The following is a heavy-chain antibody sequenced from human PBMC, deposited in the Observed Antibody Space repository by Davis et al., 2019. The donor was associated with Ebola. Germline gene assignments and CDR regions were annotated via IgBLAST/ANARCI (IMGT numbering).Heavy chain of an antibody. V-gene: IGHV4-59*01. J-gene: IGHJ6*04. CDR3: ARGTVLRFLEWADSGMDV. D-gene: IGHD3-3*01. CDR2: FYYGGST. CDR1: GGSINGFY. Sequence: SETLSLTCTVSGGSINGFYWSWIRQPPGKGLEWIGHFYYGGSTNYNPSLKSRVTISVDTSKNQFSLKLSSVTAADTAVYYCARGTVLRFLEWADSGMDVWGKGTTVTVSS.